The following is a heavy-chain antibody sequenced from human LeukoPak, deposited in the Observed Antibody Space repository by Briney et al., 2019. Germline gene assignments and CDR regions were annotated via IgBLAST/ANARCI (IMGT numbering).Heavy chain of an antibody. V-gene: IGHV4-4*07. CDR1: GGSISSYY. CDR3: ARAHGDYDGGHNWFDP. CDR2: IYTSGST. Sequence: PSETLSLTCTVSGGSISSYYWSWIRQPAGKGLEWIGRIYTSGSTNYNPSLKSRVTMSVDTSKNQFSLKLSSVTAADTAVYYCARAHGDYDGGHNWFDPWGQGTAVTVSS. D-gene: IGHD4-17*01. J-gene: IGHJ5*02.